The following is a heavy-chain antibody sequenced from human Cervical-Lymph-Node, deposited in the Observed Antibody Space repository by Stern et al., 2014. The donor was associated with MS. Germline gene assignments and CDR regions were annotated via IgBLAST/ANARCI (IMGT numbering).Heavy chain of an antibody. V-gene: IGHV2-70*04. CDR3: AWTYWGSEWFDP. CDR2: IDLDDDK. D-gene: IGHD3-16*01. Sequence: ESGPALVKPTQTLRLTCTLSGFSVTTTGMRVSWIRQPPGKALEWLARIDLDDDKFSPTSLNTRLTISKDTSKNQVVLIMTNMDPVDTATYYCAWTYWGSEWFDPWGQGTLVTVSS. CDR1: GFSVTTTGMR. J-gene: IGHJ5*02.